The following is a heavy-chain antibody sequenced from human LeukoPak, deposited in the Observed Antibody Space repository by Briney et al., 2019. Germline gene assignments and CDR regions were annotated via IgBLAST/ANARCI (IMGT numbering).Heavy chain of an antibody. J-gene: IGHJ4*02. V-gene: IGHV3-30*02. CDR2: IWYDGSKK. CDR3: AKERCSSTSCYPFYFDY. Sequence: GGSLRLSCAASGFTFGSYGMHWVRQAPGKGLEWVAVIWYDGSKKYYADSVKGRFTISRDNSKNTLYLQMNSLRAEDTAVYYCAKERCSSTSCYPFYFDYWGQGTLVTVSS. CDR1: GFTFGSYG. D-gene: IGHD2-2*01.